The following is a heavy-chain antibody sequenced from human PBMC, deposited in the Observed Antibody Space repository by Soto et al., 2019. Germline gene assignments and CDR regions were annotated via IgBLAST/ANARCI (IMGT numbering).Heavy chain of an antibody. V-gene: IGHV3-23*01. Sequence: GGSLRLSCSASGFTLSRSAMNWVRQAPGKGLEWVSGISRSAGNTYYADSVKGRFTISRDNSENSLYLQMNSLRAEDTAVYYCATRNYPDLYEYWGQGTLVIVSS. CDR2: ISRSAGNT. CDR3: ATRNYPDLYEY. CDR1: GFTLSRSA. D-gene: IGHD4-4*01. J-gene: IGHJ4*02.